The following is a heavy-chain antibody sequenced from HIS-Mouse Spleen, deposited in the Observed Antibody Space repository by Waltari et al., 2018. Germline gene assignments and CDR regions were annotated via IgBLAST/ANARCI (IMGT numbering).Heavy chain of an antibody. CDR3: ARSGRSSTGDFDY. CDR1: GRSISSSSYY. CDR2: IHYSGRP. D-gene: IGHD7-27*01. Sequence: QLQLQESGPGLVKPSETLSLTCTVPGRSISSSSYYWGWIRQPPGKGLEWTGSIHYSGRPYSNPSLKSRVPISVDTSKSQFSLKLSSATAAYTAVYYCARSGRSSTGDFDYWGQGTLVTVSS. J-gene: IGHJ4*02. V-gene: IGHV4-39*07.